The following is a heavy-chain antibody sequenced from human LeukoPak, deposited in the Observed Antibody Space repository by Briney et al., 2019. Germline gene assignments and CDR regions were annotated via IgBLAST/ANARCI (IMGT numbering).Heavy chain of an antibody. Sequence: GGSLRLSCAASGFTFSSYAMHWVRQAPGKGLEWVAVISYDGSNKYYADSVKGRFTISRDNSKNTLYLQMNSLRAEDTAVYYCAAVGATPFGVVMDFGDWGQGTLVTVSS. V-gene: IGHV3-30-3*01. J-gene: IGHJ4*02. CDR3: AAVGATPFGVVMDFGD. D-gene: IGHD3-3*01. CDR1: GFTFSSYA. CDR2: ISYDGSNK.